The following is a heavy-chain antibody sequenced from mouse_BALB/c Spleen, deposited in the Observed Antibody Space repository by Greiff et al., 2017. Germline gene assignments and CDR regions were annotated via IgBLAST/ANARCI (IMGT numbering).Heavy chain of an antibody. CDR3: ARSDYGSPPYWYFDV. D-gene: IGHD1-1*01. J-gene: IGHJ1*01. Sequence: QVQLPQSGTEPVRPGASREGFCKASGYALTNYLIGWGKQRPGQGLEWIGVIYPGSGGTNYNEKFKGKATLTADKSSSTAYMQLSSLTSDDSAVYFCARSDYGSPPYWYFDVWGAGTTVTVSS. CDR2: IYPGSGGT. V-gene: IGHV1-54*03. CDR1: GYALTNYL.